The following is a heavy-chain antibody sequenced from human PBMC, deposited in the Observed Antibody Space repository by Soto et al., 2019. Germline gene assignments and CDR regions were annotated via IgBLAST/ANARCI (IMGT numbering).Heavy chain of an antibody. CDR1: GFTFSDYT. J-gene: IGHJ4*02. D-gene: IGHD5-12*01. CDR2: IRSKAYGGTT. Sequence: PGGSLRLSCTAPGFTFSDYTMSWFRHAPRKELEWVGFIRSKAYGGTTENAASVKGRFTISRDDSKSIAYLQMNSLKAEDTAVYHFPRDGRYSGFPPPAFWVEGTLVTVTS. CDR3: PRDGRYSGFPPPAF. V-gene: IGHV3-49*03.